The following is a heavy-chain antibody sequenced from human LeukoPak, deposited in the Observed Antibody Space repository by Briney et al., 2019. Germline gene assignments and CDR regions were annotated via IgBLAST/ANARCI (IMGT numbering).Heavy chain of an antibody. CDR3: GRGRNFAFDI. CDR1: GCTFGDYA. CDR2: IRSKAYGGTT. V-gene: IGHV3-49*04. J-gene: IGHJ3*02. Sequence: PGRSLRLSCTTSGCTFGDYAMSWVRQAPGKGREWVGFIRSKAYGGTTEYAASAKGRFTISGDDSKSIAYLQMNSLKTEDTAVYHCGRGRNFAFDIWGHGTMVTVSS.